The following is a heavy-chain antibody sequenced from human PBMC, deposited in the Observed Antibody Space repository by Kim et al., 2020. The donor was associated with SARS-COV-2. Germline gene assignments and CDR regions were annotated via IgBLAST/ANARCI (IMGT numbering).Heavy chain of an antibody. CDR3: TTAFLYGSVFFGYYHMDV. J-gene: IGHJ6*03. D-gene: IGHD3-10*01. CDR2: INPHTDGR. V-gene: IGHV1-2*05. Sequence: CTDPEIHWTRQSPGQGLEWLGRINPHTDGRNYEQRFKGRVTVTKCTSISTAYTDLSSLSSDDTIVSYCTTAFLYGSVFFGYYHMDVWGRGATVT. CDR1: CTDPE.